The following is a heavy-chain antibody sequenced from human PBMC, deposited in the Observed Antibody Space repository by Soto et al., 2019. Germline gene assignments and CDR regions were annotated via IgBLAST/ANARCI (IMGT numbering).Heavy chain of an antibody. Sequence: PGWSLRLSCAASGFSFGTYVMSWVRQAPGKGLEWVSSISDRGGPTYYADSVKGRFTVSRDDSENTLFLQMNSLRVEDTAVYYCATVDYRNFWGQGTMVTVSS. CDR1: GFSFGTYV. CDR3: ATVDYRNF. D-gene: IGHD3-9*01. CDR2: ISDRGGPT. J-gene: IGHJ4*02. V-gene: IGHV3-23*01.